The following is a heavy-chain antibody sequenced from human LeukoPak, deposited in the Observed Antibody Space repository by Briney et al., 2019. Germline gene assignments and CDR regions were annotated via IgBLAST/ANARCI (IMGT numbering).Heavy chain of an antibody. D-gene: IGHD3-9*01. CDR3: AKDPTSVGGRHVWLLDS. J-gene: IGHJ5*02. CDR2: ISASGGSA. V-gene: IGHV3-23*01. Sequence: GGPLRLSCVASGFTFSGYAMSWVRQAPGKGLEWVATISASGGSAYYADSVKGRFTISRDNSKNTLYLQMNYLRAEDTAVYYCAKDPTSVGGRHVWLLDSWGQGTLVTVSS. CDR1: GFTFSGYA.